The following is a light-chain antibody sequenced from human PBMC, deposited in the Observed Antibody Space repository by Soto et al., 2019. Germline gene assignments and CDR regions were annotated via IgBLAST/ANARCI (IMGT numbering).Light chain of an antibody. Sequence: QSALTQPASVSGSPGQSITISCTGTSSDVGGYNYVSWYQQHPGKAPKLMIYEVSNRPSGVSNRFSGSKSGNTASLTISGLQAEDEADYYCSSYTSSSSLYGFGTGTKV. CDR1: SSDVGGYNY. J-gene: IGLJ1*01. V-gene: IGLV2-14*01. CDR2: EVS. CDR3: SSYTSSSSLYG.